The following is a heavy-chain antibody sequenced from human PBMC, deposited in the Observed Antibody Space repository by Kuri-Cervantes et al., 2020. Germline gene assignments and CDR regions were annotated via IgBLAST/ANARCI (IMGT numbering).Heavy chain of an antibody. CDR3: ARDDRQDGYGSDV. V-gene: IGHV1-69*04. CDR1: GYTLTSYG. J-gene: IGHJ6*02. CDR2: ILPILGIA. Sequence: SVNDSCKDSGYTLTSYGISWVRQAPGQGLEWMGRILPILGIANYAQKFQGIVTITADKSMSTPYMELSSLGSEGTAFYYCARDDRQDGYGSDVWGQGTTVTVSS. D-gene: IGHD5-24*01.